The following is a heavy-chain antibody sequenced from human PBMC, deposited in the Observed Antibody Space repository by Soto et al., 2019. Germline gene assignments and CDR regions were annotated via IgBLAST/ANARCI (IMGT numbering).Heavy chain of an antibody. Sequence: ASVKVSCKASGYTFTGYYMHWVRQAPGQGLEWMGWINPNSGGTNYAQKFQGWVTMTRDTSISTAYMELSRLRSDDTAVYYCARDVMYYDPAPRSCYFDYWSQGTLVTVSS. CDR3: ARDVMYYDPAPRSCYFDY. V-gene: IGHV1-2*04. CDR1: GYTFTGYY. D-gene: IGHD3-3*01. J-gene: IGHJ4*02. CDR2: INPNSGGT.